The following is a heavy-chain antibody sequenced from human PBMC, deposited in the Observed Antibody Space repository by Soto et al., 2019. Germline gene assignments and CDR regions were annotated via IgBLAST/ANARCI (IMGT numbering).Heavy chain of an antibody. J-gene: IGHJ6*02. CDR2: IIPIFGTA. Sequence: QVQLVQSGAEVKKPGSSVKVSCTASGGTFRSYAISWVRHAPGQVLEWMGGIIPIFGTANYAQKFQGRVTITADESTSTAYMELSSLRSKVTAVYSCARAHCSSTICYRGIRGYYCMDVWGQGTMVTVSS. CDR3: ARAHCSSTICYRGIRGYYCMDV. CDR1: GGTFRSYA. V-gene: IGHV1-69*01. D-gene: IGHD2-2*01.